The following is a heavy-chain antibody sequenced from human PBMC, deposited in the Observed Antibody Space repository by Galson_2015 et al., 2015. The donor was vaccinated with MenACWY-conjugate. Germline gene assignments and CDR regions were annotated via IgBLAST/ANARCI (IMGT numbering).Heavy chain of an antibody. J-gene: IGHJ4*02. CDR3: ARLGGNYRTTSHVVY. D-gene: IGHD1-26*01. V-gene: IGHV3-74*01. Sequence: SLRLSCAASGFTFSTYWMHWVRQAPGKGLVWVSRINSDGRSTSYADSVKGRFTISRDNAKNTLYLQMNSLRAEDTAVYYCARLGGNYRTTSHVVYWVQGSLGTVSS. CDR1: GFTFSTYW. CDR2: INSDGRST.